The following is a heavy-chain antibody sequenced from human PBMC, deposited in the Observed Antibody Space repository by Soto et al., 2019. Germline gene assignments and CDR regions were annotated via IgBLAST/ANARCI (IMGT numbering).Heavy chain of an antibody. CDR3: ATEIGDHTALDN. CDR2: IIATRDLT. V-gene: IGHV1-69*08. Sequence: QVQLVQSGPELKKPGSSVRVSCRASGGTFNSYTITWVRQSPGQGLEWLGRIIATRDLTNSAQNFQGRVTITADKSTSTPYMELTRLRSEDTAVYYFATEIGDHTALDNWGQGKVISVSS. J-gene: IGHJ3*02. CDR1: GGTFNSYT.